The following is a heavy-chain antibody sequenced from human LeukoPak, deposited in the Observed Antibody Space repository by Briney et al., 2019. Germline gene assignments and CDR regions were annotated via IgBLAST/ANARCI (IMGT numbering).Heavy chain of an antibody. CDR2: IYHSGST. Sequence: SETLSLTCTVSGYSISSGYYWGWIRQPPGKGLEWIGSIYHSGSTYYNPSLKSRVTISVDTSKNQFSLKLSSVTAADTAVYYCARRGRLRYFDWAHMTNWFDPWGQGTLVTVSS. V-gene: IGHV4-38-2*02. D-gene: IGHD3-9*01. CDR3: ARRGRLRYFDWAHMTNWFDP. J-gene: IGHJ5*02. CDR1: GYSISSGYY.